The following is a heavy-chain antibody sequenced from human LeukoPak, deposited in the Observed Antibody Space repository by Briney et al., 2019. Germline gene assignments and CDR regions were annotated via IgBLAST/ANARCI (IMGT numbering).Heavy chain of an antibody. J-gene: IGHJ5*02. Sequence: GGSLRLSCEGSAFIFSGHWMNWVRQTPGKGLEWVANIKQDGSEKYYVDSMKGRFTISRDNAKNSLYLQMNSLGAEDTAVYYCARERDRYFDWLMEFDPWGQGTLVTVSS. D-gene: IGHD3-9*01. CDR1: AFIFSGHW. CDR3: ARERDRYFDWLMEFDP. CDR2: IKQDGSEK. V-gene: IGHV3-7*03.